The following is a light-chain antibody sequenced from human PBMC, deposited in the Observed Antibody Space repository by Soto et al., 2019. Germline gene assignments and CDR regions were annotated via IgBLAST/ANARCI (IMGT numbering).Light chain of an antibody. CDR3: CSSASSSTNV. CDR2: EDS. CDR1: SSDFGSYNL. V-gene: IGLV2-23*01. J-gene: IGLJ1*01. Sequence: QSVLTQPASVSGSPGQSITISCTGTSSDFGSYNLVSWYQQHPGKAPKLMIYEDSKRPSGVSNRFSGSKSGNTASLTISGLQAEDDADYYCCSSASSSTNVCGTGTKVTGL.